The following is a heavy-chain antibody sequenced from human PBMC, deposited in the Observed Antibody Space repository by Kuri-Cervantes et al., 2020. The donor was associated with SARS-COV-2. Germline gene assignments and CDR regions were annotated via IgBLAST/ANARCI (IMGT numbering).Heavy chain of an antibody. CDR3: ARDPNANHNNWFDP. CDR1: GGPISSGDYY. CDR2: IYHSGST. V-gene: IGHV4-30-2*01. Sequence: SLRLSCTVSGGPISSGDYYWSWIRQPPGKGLEWIGYIYHSGSTYYNPSLKSRVTMSVDRSKNQFSLKLSSVTAADTAVYYCARDPNANHNNWFDPWGQGTLVTVSS. J-gene: IGHJ5*02. D-gene: IGHD4/OR15-4a*01.